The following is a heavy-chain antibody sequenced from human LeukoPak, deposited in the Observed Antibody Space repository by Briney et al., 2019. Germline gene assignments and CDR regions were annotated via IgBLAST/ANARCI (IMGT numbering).Heavy chain of an antibody. V-gene: IGHV4-39*01. J-gene: IGHJ4*02. Sequence: KSSETLSLTCTVSGGSISSSSYYWGWIRQPPGKGLEWIGSLCHSGSTYYNPSLKNRVTISVDTSKNQFSLKLSSVTAADTAVYYCAHLASYFDYWGQGTLVTVSS. CDR1: GGSISSSSYY. CDR2: LCHSGST. CDR3: AHLASYFDY.